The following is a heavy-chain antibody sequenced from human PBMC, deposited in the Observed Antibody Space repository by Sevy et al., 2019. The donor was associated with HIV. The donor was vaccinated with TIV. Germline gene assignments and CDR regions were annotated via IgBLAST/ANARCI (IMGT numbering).Heavy chain of an antibody. CDR2: ISYDGSNK. Sequence: GGSLRLSCAASGFTFSSYGMHWVRQAPVKGLEWVAVISYDGSNKYYADSVKGRFTISRDNSKNTLYLQMNSLRAEDTAVYYCAKDYYYGSGSYYNAGYFDYWGQGTLVTVSS. D-gene: IGHD3-10*01. CDR1: GFTFSSYG. V-gene: IGHV3-30*18. CDR3: AKDYYYGSGSYYNAGYFDY. J-gene: IGHJ4*02.